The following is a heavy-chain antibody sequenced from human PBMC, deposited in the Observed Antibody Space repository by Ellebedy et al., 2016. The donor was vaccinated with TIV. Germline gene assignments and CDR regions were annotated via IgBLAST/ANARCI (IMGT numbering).Heavy chain of an antibody. Sequence: ASVKVSCKASGYTFTSYGISWVRQAPGQGLEWMGWINPNSGGTNYAQKFQGWVTMTRDTSISTAYIELSRLTSDDTAMYYCARRGYSSGPYWAFDIWGQGTLVTVPS. J-gene: IGHJ3*02. CDR3: ARRGYSSGPYWAFDI. V-gene: IGHV1-2*04. CDR1: GYTFTSYG. D-gene: IGHD6-19*01. CDR2: INPNSGGT.